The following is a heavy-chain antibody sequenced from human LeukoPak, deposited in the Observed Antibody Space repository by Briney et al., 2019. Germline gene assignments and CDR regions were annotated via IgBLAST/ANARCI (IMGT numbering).Heavy chain of an antibody. J-gene: IGHJ4*02. Sequence: GGSLRLSCAASGFTFSSYSMNWVRQAPGKGLEWVSYISSSGSTIYYADSVKGRFTISRDNAKNSLYLQMNSLRAEDTAVYYCARDDTLWFGELYYFDYWGQGTLVTVSS. D-gene: IGHD3-10*01. CDR1: GFTFSSYS. V-gene: IGHV3-48*04. CDR2: ISSSGSTI. CDR3: ARDDTLWFGELYYFDY.